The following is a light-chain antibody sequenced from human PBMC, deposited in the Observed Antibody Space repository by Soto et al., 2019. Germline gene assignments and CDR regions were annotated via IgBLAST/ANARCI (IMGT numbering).Light chain of an antibody. CDR3: QQSYITPYT. V-gene: IGKV1-39*01. CDR1: QSISVH. J-gene: IGKJ2*01. CDR2: AAS. Sequence: DIQMTQSPSSLSASVGDTVTITCRASQSISVHLNWYQHKPGKVPKLLIYAASNLQSGVPSRFSGSGSETDFALTISSLQPEDFATYYCQQSYITPYTFGQGTKLEIK.